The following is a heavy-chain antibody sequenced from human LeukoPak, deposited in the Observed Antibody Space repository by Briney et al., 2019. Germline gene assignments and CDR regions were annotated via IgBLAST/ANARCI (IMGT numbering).Heavy chain of an antibody. V-gene: IGHV4-39*02. D-gene: IGHD6-13*01. CDR3: ARRKVAAEIDY. CDR2: IYYRGNT. CDR1: GGSTIDTNYF. J-gene: IGHJ4*02. Sequence: PSETLSLTCTVSGGSTIDTNYFWGWIRQPPGKGLEWIGSIYYRGNTYYSPSLKSRVTLFVDTSKNHFSLKLSSVTAADTVIYYCARRKVAAEIDYWGQGTLVTVSS.